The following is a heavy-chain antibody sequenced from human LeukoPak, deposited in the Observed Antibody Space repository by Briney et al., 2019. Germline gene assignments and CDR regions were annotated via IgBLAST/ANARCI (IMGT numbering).Heavy chain of an antibody. D-gene: IGHD1-1*01. CDR3: ARAWNDWFDP. J-gene: IGHJ5*02. V-gene: IGHV3-21*01. CDR1: GLIFTNYF. Sequence: GGSLRLSCAASGLIFTNYFMSWVRQAPGKGLEWVSSISGSSSYIYYADSVKGRFTISRDNAKNSLYLQMNSLRAEDTAVYYCARAWNDWFDPWGQGTLVIVSS. CDR2: ISGSSSYI.